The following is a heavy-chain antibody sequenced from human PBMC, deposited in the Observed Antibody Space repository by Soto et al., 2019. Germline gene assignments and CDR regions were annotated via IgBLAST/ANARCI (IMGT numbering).Heavy chain of an antibody. CDR2: IYYSGST. D-gene: IGHD3-3*01. V-gene: IGHV4-31*03. CDR1: GGSISSGGYY. J-gene: IGHJ6*02. Sequence: SETLSLTCTVSGGSISSGGYYWSWIRQHPGKGLEWIGYIYYSGSTYYNPSLKSRVTISVDTSKNQFSLKLSSVTAADTAVYYCAGDRKSTIFGVVRDYGMDVWGQGTLVTVSS. CDR3: AGDRKSTIFGVVRDYGMDV.